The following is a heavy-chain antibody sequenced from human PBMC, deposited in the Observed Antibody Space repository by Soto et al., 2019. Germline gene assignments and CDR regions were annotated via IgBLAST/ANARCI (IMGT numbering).Heavy chain of an antibody. J-gene: IGHJ4*02. CDR1: GGTIGSYD. CDR2: IYYSGST. Sequence: SQTQPVSCTVFGGTIGSYDGSWIRQPPGKGLEWIGYIYYSGSTNYNPSLKSRVTISVDTSKNQFSLKLSSVTAADTAVYYCARDREHFDYWGQGTLVTVSS. V-gene: IGHV4-59*01. CDR3: ARDREHFDY.